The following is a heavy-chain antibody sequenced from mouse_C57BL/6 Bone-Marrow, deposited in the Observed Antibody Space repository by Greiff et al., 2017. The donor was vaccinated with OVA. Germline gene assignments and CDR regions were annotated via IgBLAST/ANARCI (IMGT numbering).Heavy chain of an antibody. CDR2: IDPSDSYT. J-gene: IGHJ1*03. Sequence: VQLQQPGAELVKPGASVKLSCKASGYTFTSYWMQWVKQRPGQGLEWIGEIDPSDSYTNYNQKFKGKATLTVDTSSSTAYMQLSSLTSEDSAVYYCARSAIYYYGSSFHWYFDVWGTGTTVTVSS. CDR1: GYTFTSYW. D-gene: IGHD1-1*01. V-gene: IGHV1-50*01. CDR3: ARSAIYYYGSSFHWYFDV.